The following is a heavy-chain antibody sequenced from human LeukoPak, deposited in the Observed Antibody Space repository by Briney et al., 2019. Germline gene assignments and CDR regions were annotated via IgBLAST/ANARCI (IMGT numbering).Heavy chain of an antibody. CDR2: ISSNGGST. V-gene: IGHV3-64*01. J-gene: IGHJ3*02. Sequence: GGSLRLSCAASGFNLSSYAMSWVRQAPGKGLEYVSAISSNGGSTYYANSVKGRFTISRDNSKNTLYLQMGSLRAEDMAVYYCARMRQPSQWLVLSDAFDIWGQGTMVAVSS. CDR3: ARMRQPSQWLVLSDAFDI. CDR1: GFNLSSYA. D-gene: IGHD6-19*01.